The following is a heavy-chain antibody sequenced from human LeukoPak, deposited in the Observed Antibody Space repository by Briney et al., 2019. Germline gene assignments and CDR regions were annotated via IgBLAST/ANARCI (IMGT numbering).Heavy chain of an antibody. CDR2: INWNSDNI. CDR1: GFTFGEYA. J-gene: IGHJ3*01. V-gene: IGHV3-9*01. D-gene: IGHD3-22*01. CDR3: ARASYYYDTTGLGAVDL. Sequence: GSSLRLSCAASGFTFGEYAMHWVRQAPGKGLEYVSGINWNSDNIGYADSVKGRFTISRDDAKKSLFLQMNSLRAEDTALYYCARASYYYDTTGLGAVDLWGQGTMVTVSS.